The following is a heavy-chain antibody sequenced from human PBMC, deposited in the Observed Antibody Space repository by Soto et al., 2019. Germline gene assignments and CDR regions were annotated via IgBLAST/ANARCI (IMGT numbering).Heavy chain of an antibody. Sequence: PGGSLRLSCAASGFTVSSNYMSWVRQAPGKGLEWVSVIYSGGSTYYADSVKGRFTISRDNSKNTLCLQMNSLRAEDTAVYYCARDRRGYYSYYYYGMDVWGQGTTVTVSS. V-gene: IGHV3-53*01. J-gene: IGHJ6*02. D-gene: IGHD3-3*01. CDR2: IYSGGST. CDR3: ARDRRGYYSYYYYGMDV. CDR1: GFTVSSNY.